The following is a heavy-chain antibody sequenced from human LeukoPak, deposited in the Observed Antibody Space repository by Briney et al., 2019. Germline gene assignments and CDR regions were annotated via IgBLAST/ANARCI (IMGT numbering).Heavy chain of an antibody. CDR2: IYYSGST. D-gene: IGHD2-15*01. CDR3: ARHTNCSGGSCYSGFDY. Sequence: SETLSLTCNVSGGSISSSSYYWGWIRQPPGKGLEWIGSIYYSGSTYYNPSLKSRVTISVDTSKNQFSLKLSSVTAADTAVYYCARHTNCSGGSCYSGFDYWGQGTLVTVSS. V-gene: IGHV4-39*01. CDR1: GGSISSSSYY. J-gene: IGHJ4*02.